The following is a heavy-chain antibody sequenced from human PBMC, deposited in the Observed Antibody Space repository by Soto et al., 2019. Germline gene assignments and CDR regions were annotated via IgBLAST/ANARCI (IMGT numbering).Heavy chain of an antibody. D-gene: IGHD6-19*01. V-gene: IGHV3-23*01. CDR2: ISGSGGST. CDR1: GFTFSSYA. CDR3: AKDGARGWHSEYFQH. J-gene: IGHJ1*01. Sequence: EVQLLESGGGLVQPGGSLRLSCAASGFTFSSYAMSWVRQAPGKGLEWVSAISGSGGSTYYADSVKGRFTISRDNSKNTLYMQMNSLRAEDTAVYYCAKDGARGWHSEYFQHWGQGTLVTVSS.